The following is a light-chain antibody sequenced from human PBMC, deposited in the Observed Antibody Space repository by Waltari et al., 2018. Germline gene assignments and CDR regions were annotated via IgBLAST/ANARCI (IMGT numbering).Light chain of an antibody. V-gene: IGKV4-1*01. CDR3: QQYYSTPLT. J-gene: IGKJ4*01. CDR2: WAS. CDR1: QSVLYSSNNKNY. Sequence: DFVMTQSPDSLAVSLGERATINCKSSQSVLYSSNNKNYLAWYQQKPGQPTKLLIHWASTRESGVPDRFSGSGSGTDFTLTISSLQAEDVAVYYCQQYYSTPLTFGGGTKVEIK.